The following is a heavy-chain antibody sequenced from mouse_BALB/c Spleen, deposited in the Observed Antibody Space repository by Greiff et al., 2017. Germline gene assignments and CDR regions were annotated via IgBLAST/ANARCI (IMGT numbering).Heavy chain of an antibody. D-gene: IGHD2-14*01. V-gene: IGHV2-4-1*01. CDR2: IWGGGST. CDR3: ARPYYRYDEGFAY. J-gene: IGHJ3*01. Sequence: QVQLQQSGPGLVQPSQNLSITCTVSGFSLTSYGVHWVRQSPGKGLEWLGVIWGGGSTDYNAAFISRLSISKDNSKSQVFFKMNSLQADDTAIYYCARPYYRYDEGFAYWGQGTLVTVSA. CDR1: GFSLTSYG.